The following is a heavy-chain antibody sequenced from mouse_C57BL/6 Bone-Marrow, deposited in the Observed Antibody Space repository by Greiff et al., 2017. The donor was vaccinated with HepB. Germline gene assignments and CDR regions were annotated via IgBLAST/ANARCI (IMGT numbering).Heavy chain of an antibody. CDR3: SSDYGSSYVGYFDV. CDR2: IYPGSGNT. J-gene: IGHJ1*03. D-gene: IGHD1-1*01. CDR1: GYTFTDYY. V-gene: IGHV1-76*01. Sequence: VQLQQSGAELVRPGASVKLSCKASGYTFTDYYINWVKQRPGQGLEWIARIYPGSGNTYYNEKFKGKATLTAEKSSSTAYMQLSSLTSEDSAVYFCSSDYGSSYVGYFDVWGTGTTVTVSS.